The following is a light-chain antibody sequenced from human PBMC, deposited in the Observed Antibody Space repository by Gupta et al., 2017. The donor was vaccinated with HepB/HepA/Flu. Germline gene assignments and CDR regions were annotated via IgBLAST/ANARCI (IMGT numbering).Light chain of an antibody. CDR3: QVWDSSSDHGV. Sequence: SYMLTQPPSVSVAPGKTARITCGGNNIGSKSVHWYQQKPGQAPVLVIYYDSDRPSGIPERFSGSNSGNTATLTITRVEAGDEADYYCQVWDSSSDHGVFGGGSKLTV. J-gene: IGLJ3*02. CDR2: YDS. CDR1: NIGSKS. V-gene: IGLV3-21*04.